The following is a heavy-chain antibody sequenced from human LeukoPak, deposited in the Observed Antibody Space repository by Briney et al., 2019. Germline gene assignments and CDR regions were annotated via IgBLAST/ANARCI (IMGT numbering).Heavy chain of an antibody. V-gene: IGHV1-2*02. D-gene: IGHD1-26*01. Sequence: GASVKVSCKASGYTFTGYYMHWVRQAPGQGLEWMGWINPNSGGTNYAQKFQGRVTMTRDTSISTAYMELSGLGSDDTAVYYCARDLWDRVGNYYFDYWGQGTLVTVSS. J-gene: IGHJ4*02. CDR1: GYTFTGYY. CDR2: INPNSGGT. CDR3: ARDLWDRVGNYYFDY.